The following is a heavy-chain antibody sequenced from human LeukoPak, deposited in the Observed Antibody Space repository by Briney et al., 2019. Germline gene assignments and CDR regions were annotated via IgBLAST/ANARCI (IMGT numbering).Heavy chain of an antibody. V-gene: IGHV3-66*01. CDR1: GFTVSSNY. D-gene: IGHD3-16*01. CDR3: ARDADWGSYSDY. J-gene: IGHJ4*02. Sequence: GGSLRLSCAASGFTVSSNYMSWVRQAPGKGLEWVSVIYSGGSTYYADSVKGRFTISRDNSKNTLYLQMNSLRAEDTAVYYCARDADWGSYSDYWGQGTLVTVSS. CDR2: IYSGGST.